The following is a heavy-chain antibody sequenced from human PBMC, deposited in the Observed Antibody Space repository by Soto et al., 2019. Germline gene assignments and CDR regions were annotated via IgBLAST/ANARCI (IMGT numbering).Heavy chain of an antibody. CDR1: GGTFSSYA. J-gene: IGHJ6*02. V-gene: IGHV1-69*13. CDR3: ASYDPESSGWHQPYYYYGMDV. Sequence: ASVKVSCKASGGTFSSYAISWVRQAPGQGLEWMGGIIPIFGTANYAQKFQGRVTITADESTSTAYMELSSLRSEDTAVYYCASYDPESSGWHQPYYYYGMDVWGQGTTVTV. CDR2: IIPIFGTA. D-gene: IGHD6-19*01.